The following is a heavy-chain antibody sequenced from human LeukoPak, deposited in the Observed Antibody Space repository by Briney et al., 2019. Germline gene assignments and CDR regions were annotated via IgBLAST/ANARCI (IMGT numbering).Heavy chain of an antibody. CDR1: GFTFSNYW. V-gene: IGHV3-74*01. D-gene: IGHD3-10*01. CDR2: INSDGSRT. J-gene: IGHJ4*02. CDR3: ARVSSASGSYYTD. Sequence: GGSLRLSCAASGFTFSNYWMHWVRQAPGEGLVWASRINSDGSRTTYADSVKGRFTISRDNAKNTQYLQMNSLRAEDTAVYYCARVSSASGSYYTDWGQGTLVTVSS.